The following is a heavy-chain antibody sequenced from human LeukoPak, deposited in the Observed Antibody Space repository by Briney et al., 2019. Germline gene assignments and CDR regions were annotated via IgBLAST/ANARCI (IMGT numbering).Heavy chain of an antibody. CDR3: ATDRGWRTSGYYLYYFEY. CDR2: IKHDGSEK. Sequence: ETLSLTCAVSGGSISSSNWWSWVRQAPGKGLEWVASIKHDGSEKYYVDSVRGRFTISRDNTKNSLYLQMSSLRAEDTAVYYCATDRGWRTSGYYLYYFEYWGQGTLVTFSS. V-gene: IGHV3-7*01. J-gene: IGHJ4*02. D-gene: IGHD3-3*01. CDR1: GGSISSSNW.